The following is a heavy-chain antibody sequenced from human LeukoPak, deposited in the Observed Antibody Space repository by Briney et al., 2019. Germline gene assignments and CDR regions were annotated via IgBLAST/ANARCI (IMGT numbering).Heavy chain of an antibody. D-gene: IGHD6-13*01. V-gene: IGHV1-2*02. CDR2: INPNSGGT. J-gene: IGHJ5*02. CDR1: GYTFTGYY. CDR3: ARGIPHPPRYSSSWFDP. Sequence: ASVKVSCKASGYTFTGYYMHWVRQAPGQGLEWMGWINPNSGGTNYAQKFQGRVTMTRDTSISTAYMELSRLRSDDTAVYYCARGIPHPPRYSSSWFDPWGQGTLVTVSS.